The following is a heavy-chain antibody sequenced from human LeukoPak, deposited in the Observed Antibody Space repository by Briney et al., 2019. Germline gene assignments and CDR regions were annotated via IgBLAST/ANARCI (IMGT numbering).Heavy chain of an antibody. CDR1: GGTFSSYA. V-gene: IGHV1-69*13. CDR3: ARTRTRGYSSSWLSSFDY. J-gene: IGHJ4*02. CDR2: IIPIFGTA. Sequence: SVKVSCKASGGTFSSYAISWVRQAPGQGLEWMGGIIPIFGTANYAQKFQGRVTITADESTSTAYMELSSLRSEDTAVYYCARTRTRGYSSSWLSSFDYWGQGTLVTVSS. D-gene: IGHD6-13*01.